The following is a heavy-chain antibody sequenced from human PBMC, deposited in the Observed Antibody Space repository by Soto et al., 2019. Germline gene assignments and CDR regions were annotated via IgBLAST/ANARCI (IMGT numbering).Heavy chain of an antibody. CDR2: ISGSGGST. CDR3: AKDPAYMSVVTAHGDAFDI. Sequence: GGSLRLSCAASGFTFSSYAMSWVRQAPGKGLEWVSAISGSGGSTYYADSVKGRFTISRDNSKNTLYLQMNSLRAEDTAVYYCAKDPAYMSVVTAHGDAFDIWGQGTMVTVS. D-gene: IGHD2-21*02. CDR1: GFTFSSYA. J-gene: IGHJ3*02. V-gene: IGHV3-23*01.